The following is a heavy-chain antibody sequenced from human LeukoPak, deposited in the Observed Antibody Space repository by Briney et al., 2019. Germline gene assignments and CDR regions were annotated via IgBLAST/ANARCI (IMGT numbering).Heavy chain of an antibody. Sequence: AASVKVSCKASGGTFSSYAISWVRQAPGQGLEWMGGIIPIFGTANYAQKFQGRVTITADESTSTAHMELSSLRSEDTAVYYCARSNDYGGTEFDYWGQGTLVTVSS. CDR1: GGTFSSYA. D-gene: IGHD4-23*01. J-gene: IGHJ4*02. V-gene: IGHV1-69*13. CDR3: ARSNDYGGTEFDY. CDR2: IIPIFGTA.